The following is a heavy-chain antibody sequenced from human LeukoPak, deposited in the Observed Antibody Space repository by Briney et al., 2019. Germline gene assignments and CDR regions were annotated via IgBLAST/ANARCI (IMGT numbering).Heavy chain of an antibody. CDR3: AKDLPQYYDFWSGYYGGFDY. V-gene: IGHV3-43*02. J-gene: IGHJ4*02. CDR1: GFTFSSYS. CDR2: ISGNGNNI. Sequence: HPGGSLRLSCAASGFTFSSYSMNWVRQGPGKGLEWVSLISGNGNNIYYADSVKGRFTISRGNSKNSLYLQMNSLRTEDTALYYCAKDLPQYYDFWSGYYGGFDYWGQGTLVTVSS. D-gene: IGHD3-3*01.